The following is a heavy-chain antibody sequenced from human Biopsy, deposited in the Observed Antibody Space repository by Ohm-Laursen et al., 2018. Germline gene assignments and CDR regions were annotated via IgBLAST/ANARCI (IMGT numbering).Heavy chain of an antibody. CDR2: ISSSSGIL. Sequence: SLRLSCAASGFTFSSHAMAWVRQAPGKGLEWVSYISSSSGILYYADSVKGRFTISRDNSRDTLYLQMSSLRAEDTAVYYCAKDRYNYTPIGGFSMDVWGQGTTVTVSS. V-gene: IGHV3-48*01. CDR1: GFTFSSHA. CDR3: AKDRYNYTPIGGFSMDV. D-gene: IGHD5-18*01. J-gene: IGHJ6*02.